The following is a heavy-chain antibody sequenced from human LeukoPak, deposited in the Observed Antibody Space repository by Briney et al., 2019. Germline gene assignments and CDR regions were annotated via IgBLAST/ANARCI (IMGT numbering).Heavy chain of an antibody. J-gene: IGHJ5*02. V-gene: IGHV1-46*01. CDR1: GYTFTSYY. CDR2: INPSGGST. Sequence: ASVKVSCKASGYTFTSYYMHWVRQAPGQGLEWMGIINPSGGSTSYAQKFQGRVTMTRDMSTSTVYMELSSLRSEDTAVYYCARVPTGYYDSSGYYSWTNWFDPWGQGTLVTVSS. D-gene: IGHD3-22*01. CDR3: ARVPTGYYDSSGYYSWTNWFDP.